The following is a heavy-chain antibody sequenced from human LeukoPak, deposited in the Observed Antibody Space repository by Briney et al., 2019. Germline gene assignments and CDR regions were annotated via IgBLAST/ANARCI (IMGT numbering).Heavy chain of an antibody. CDR3: ARDWGIAAAGTMETFDY. Sequence: GGSLRLSCAASGCTFDDYGMSWVRQAPGKGLEWVSGINWNGGSTGYADSVKGRFTISRDNAKNSLYLQMNSLRAEDTALYYCARDWGIAAAGTMETFDYWGQGTLVTVSS. CDR1: GCTFDDYG. CDR2: INWNGGST. D-gene: IGHD6-13*01. J-gene: IGHJ4*02. V-gene: IGHV3-20*04.